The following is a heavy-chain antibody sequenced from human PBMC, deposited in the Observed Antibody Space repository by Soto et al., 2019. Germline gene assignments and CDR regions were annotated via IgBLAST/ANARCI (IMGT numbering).Heavy chain of an antibody. CDR1: GFTFSSYA. CDR2: ISGSGGST. CDR3: AKANRSIAARYYFDY. D-gene: IGHD6-6*01. V-gene: IGHV3-23*01. J-gene: IGHJ4*02. Sequence: GGSLRLSCAASGFTFSSYAMSWVRQAPGKGLEWVSAISGSGGSTYYADSVKGRFTISRDNSKNTLYLQMNSLRAEDTAVYYGAKANRSIAARYYFDYWGQGTLVTVSS.